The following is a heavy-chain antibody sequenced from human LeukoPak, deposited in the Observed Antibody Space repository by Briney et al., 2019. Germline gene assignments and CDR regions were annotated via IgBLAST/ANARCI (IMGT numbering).Heavy chain of an antibody. J-gene: IGHJ4*02. CDR1: GGPISSYY. Sequence: KPSETLSLTCTVSGGPISSYYWSWLRQPPAKGLEWLGYIYYSGSTNYNASLKSRVTISVDTSKNQFSLKLSSVTAADTAVYDCARAGYSSGWYIDYWGQGTLVTVAS. V-gene: IGHV4-59*01. D-gene: IGHD6-19*01. CDR3: ARAGYSSGWYIDY. CDR2: IYYSGST.